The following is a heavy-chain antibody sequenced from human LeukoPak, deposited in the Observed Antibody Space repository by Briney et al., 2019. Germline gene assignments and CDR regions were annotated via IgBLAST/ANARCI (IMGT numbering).Heavy chain of an antibody. Sequence: SGGSLRLSCAASGFTFSSYWMSWVRQAPGKGLEWVANIKKDGSEKYYVDSVKGRFTISRDNAKNSLYLQMNSLRAEDTAVYYCARDQGDYSNYVWGVDPYYYYYYMDVWGKGTTVTVSS. CDR2: IKKDGSEK. CDR1: GFTFSSYW. CDR3: ARDQGDYSNYVWGVDPYYYYYYMDV. V-gene: IGHV3-7*01. D-gene: IGHD4-11*01. J-gene: IGHJ6*03.